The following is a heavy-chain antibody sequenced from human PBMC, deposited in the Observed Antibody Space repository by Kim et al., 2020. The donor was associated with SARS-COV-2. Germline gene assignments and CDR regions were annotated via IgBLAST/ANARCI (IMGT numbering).Heavy chain of an antibody. CDR2: ISYDGSNK. CDR3: AKEEGSGYSSGWTYYYGMDV. CDR1: GFTFSSYG. Sequence: GGSLRLSCAASGFTFSSYGMHWVRQAPGKGLEWVAVISYDGSNKYYADSVKGRFTISRDNSKNTLYLQMNSLRAEDTAVYYCAKEEGSGYSSGWTYYYGMDVWGQGATVTVS. J-gene: IGHJ6*02. V-gene: IGHV3-30*18. D-gene: IGHD6-19*01.